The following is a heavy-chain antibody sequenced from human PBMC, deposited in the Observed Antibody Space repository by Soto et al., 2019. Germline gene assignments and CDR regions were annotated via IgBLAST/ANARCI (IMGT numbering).Heavy chain of an antibody. Sequence: VGSLRLSCAASGFTFSSYGMHWVRQAPGKGLEWVAVISYDGSNKYYADSVKGRFTISRDNSKNTLYLQMNSLRAEDTAVYYCAKDRDDSSGYYPGYWGQGTLVTVSS. CDR1: GFTFSSYG. V-gene: IGHV3-30*18. CDR3: AKDRDDSSGYYPGY. J-gene: IGHJ4*02. CDR2: ISYDGSNK. D-gene: IGHD3-22*01.